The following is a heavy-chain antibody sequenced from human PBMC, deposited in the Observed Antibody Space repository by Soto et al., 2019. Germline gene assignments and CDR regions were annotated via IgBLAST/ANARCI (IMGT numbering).Heavy chain of an antibody. V-gene: IGHV4-30-2*01. CDR3: ARAYGGDRLFDY. CDR2: IYHSGST. Sequence: SETLSLTCAVSGGSISSGGYSWSWIRQPPGKGLDWIGYIYHSGSTYYNPSLKSRVTISVDRSKNQFSLKLSSVTAADTAVYYCARAYGGDRLFDYWGQGTLVTVSS. D-gene: IGHD2-21*01. CDR1: GGSISSGGYS. J-gene: IGHJ4*02.